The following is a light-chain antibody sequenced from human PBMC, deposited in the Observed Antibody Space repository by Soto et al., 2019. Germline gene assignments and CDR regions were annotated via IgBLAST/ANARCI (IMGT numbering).Light chain of an antibody. J-gene: IGKJ4*01. CDR2: GAS. CDR3: QQYSNSPLT. V-gene: IGKV3-20*01. CDR1: QSFSSTY. Sequence: EIVLTQSPGTLSLSPGERATLSCRAIQSFSSTYIAWYQQKFGQAPRLLIYGASSRATGIPDRFSGSGSGTDFTLTISRLEPEHFAAYYCQQYSNSPLTLGGGTKVDIK.